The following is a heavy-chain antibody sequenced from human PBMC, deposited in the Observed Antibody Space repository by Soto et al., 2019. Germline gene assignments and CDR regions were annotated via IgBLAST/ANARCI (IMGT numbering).Heavy chain of an antibody. CDR2: IYYSGST. V-gene: IGHV4-39*01. D-gene: IGHD6-13*01. CDR3: ARHTRLPDSSSWGMGHFDY. J-gene: IGHJ4*02. CDR1: GGSISSGTHY. Sequence: QLQLQESGPGLVKPSETLSVTCVVSGGSISSGTHYWTWIHQPPGKGLEWIASIYYSGSTYQNPSHKSRVIISVDMSKSQFSLKLSSVTAADTAVYYCARHTRLPDSSSWGMGHFDYWGQGTLVTVSS.